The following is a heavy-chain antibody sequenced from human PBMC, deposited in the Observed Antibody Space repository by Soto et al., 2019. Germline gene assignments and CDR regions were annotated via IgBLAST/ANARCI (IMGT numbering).Heavy chain of an antibody. D-gene: IGHD4-17*01. CDR1: GGTFSSYT. CDR2: IIPILGIA. J-gene: IGHJ6*02. V-gene: IGHV1-69*08. Sequence: QVQLVQSGAEVKKPGSSVKVSCKASGGTFSSYTISWVRQAPGQGLEWMGRIIPILGIANYAQKFQGRVTITADKSTSTASMELSSLRSEDTAVYYCARDTLYGGNKGYYGMDVWGQGTTVTVSS. CDR3: ARDTLYGGNKGYYGMDV.